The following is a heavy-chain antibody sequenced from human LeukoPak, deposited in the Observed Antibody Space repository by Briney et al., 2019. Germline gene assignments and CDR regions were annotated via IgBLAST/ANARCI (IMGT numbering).Heavy chain of an antibody. CDR2: ISPNNGNT. V-gene: IGHV1-18*01. CDR3: TRVRDSNNWWGPFDI. D-gene: IGHD1-1*01. J-gene: IGHJ3*02. CDR1: GYTFGTSS. Sequence: ASVKVSCKAFGYTFGTSSISWVRQAPGQRLEWMGWISPNNGNTQYAQGVQGRVTMTTDTPRSTAYMELRSLRSDDTAVYYCTRVRDSNNWWGPFDIWGQGTMVTVSS.